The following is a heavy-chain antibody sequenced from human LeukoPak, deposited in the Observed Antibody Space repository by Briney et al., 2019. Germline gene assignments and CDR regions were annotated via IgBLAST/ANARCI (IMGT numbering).Heavy chain of an antibody. CDR3: ARGGMGRRTVKYDY. CDR1: GYTFTSYG. J-gene: IGHJ4*02. D-gene: IGHD6-13*01. Sequence: SVKVSCKASGYTFTSYGISWVRQAPGQGLEWMGRIIPIFGTANYAQKFQGRVTITTDESTGTAYMELSSLRSEDTAVYYCARGGMGRRTVKYDYWGQGTLVTVSS. CDR2: IIPIFGTA. V-gene: IGHV1-69*05.